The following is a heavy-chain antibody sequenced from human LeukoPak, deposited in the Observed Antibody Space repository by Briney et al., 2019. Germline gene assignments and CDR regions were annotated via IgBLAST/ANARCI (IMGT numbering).Heavy chain of an antibody. CDR1: GGSISSFY. V-gene: IGHV4-59*01. J-gene: IGHJ4*02. D-gene: IGHD1-26*01. CDR3: ARSNSGSYYRGYYFDD. CDR2: ISHSGTT. Sequence: ETLSLTCTVSGGSISSFYWSWIRQPPEKGLEWIGYISHSGTTNYNPSLKRRVTISVDTSMNQFSLKLSSVTAADTAVYYCARSNSGSYYRGYYFDDWGQGTLVTVSS.